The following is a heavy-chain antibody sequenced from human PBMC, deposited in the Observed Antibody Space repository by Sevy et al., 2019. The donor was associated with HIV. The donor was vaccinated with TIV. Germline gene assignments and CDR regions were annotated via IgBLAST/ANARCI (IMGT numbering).Heavy chain of an antibody. CDR2: IYSGGST. CDR3: ARTGRDGYNPHYYYYYYMDV. V-gene: IGHV3-53*01. Sequence: GGSLRLSCAASGFTVSSNYMSWVRQAPGKGLEWVSVIYSGGSTYYADSAKGRFTISRDNSKNTLYLQMNSLRAEDTAVYYCARTGRDGYNPHYYYYYYMDVWGKGTTVTVSS. CDR1: GFTVSSNY. D-gene: IGHD5-12*01. J-gene: IGHJ6*03.